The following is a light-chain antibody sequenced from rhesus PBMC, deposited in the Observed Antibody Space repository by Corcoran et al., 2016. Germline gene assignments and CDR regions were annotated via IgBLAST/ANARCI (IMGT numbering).Light chain of an antibody. CDR3: QQYNGLPWT. Sequence: DIQMTQSPSSVSASVGDRVTITCRASQDITSYLAWYQPKPGKAPHLLIYYVTTLQSGVPSRFSGSGSGTEFTLTISSLKPEDFATYYCQQYNGLPWTFGQGTKVEIK. CDR1: QDITSY. V-gene: IGKV1-25*01. CDR2: YVT. J-gene: IGKJ1*01.